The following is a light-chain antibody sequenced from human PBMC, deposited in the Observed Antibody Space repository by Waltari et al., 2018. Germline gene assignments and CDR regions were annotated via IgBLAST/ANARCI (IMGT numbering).Light chain of an antibody. CDR1: ENISKY. V-gene: IGKV3-20*01. CDR3: QHYVRLPVT. J-gene: IGKJ1*01. CDR2: AAS. Sequence: EIVLTQSPGTLSVSPGERATLPCRASENISKYLTWDQQKPGQAPRLLIYAASTRATGIPDRFSGSGFGTDFSLTISSLEPEDFAVYYCQHYVRLPVTFGQGTKVEIK.